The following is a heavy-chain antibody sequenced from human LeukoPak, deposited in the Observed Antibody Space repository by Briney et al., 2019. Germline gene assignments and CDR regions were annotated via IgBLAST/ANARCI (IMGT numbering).Heavy chain of an antibody. D-gene: IGHD2-2*01. CDR3: ARSAYCSSTSCYVSSWFDP. Sequence: SQTLSLTCAISGDSVSSNSAAWNWIRQSPSRGLEWLGRTYYRSKWYNDYAVSVKSRITINPDTSKNQFSLQLNSVTPEDTAVYYCARSAYCSSTSCYVSSWFDPWGQGTLVTVSS. CDR2: TYYRSKWYN. J-gene: IGHJ5*02. CDR1: GDSVSSNSAA. V-gene: IGHV6-1*01.